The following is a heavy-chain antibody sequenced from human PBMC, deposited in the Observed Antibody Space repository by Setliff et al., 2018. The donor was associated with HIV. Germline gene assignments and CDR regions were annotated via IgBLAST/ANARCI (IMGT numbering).Heavy chain of an antibody. D-gene: IGHD3-10*01. J-gene: IGHJ4*02. V-gene: IGHV5-51*01. CDR3: ARGGYWYDDNPYYRPLDY. Sequence: GESLKISCQGSGYSFTSYWIGWVRQMPGKGLEWMGIIYPGDSDTRYSPSFQGRVTISADRFRTTTYLQWSGLKASDTAIYYCARGGYWYDDNPYYRPLDYWGQGTLVTVSS. CDR2: IYPGDSDT. CDR1: GYSFTSYW.